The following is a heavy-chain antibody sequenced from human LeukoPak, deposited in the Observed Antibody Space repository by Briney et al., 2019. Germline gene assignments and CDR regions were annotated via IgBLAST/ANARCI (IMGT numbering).Heavy chain of an antibody. J-gene: IGHJ4*02. D-gene: IGHD3-22*01. CDR2: IRSKAHGGTT. CDR3: TREYYKYYYDSSGYNHQGTDY. CDR1: GFTFGDYA. Sequence: GGSLRLSCTASGFTFGDYAMSLVRQAPGKGLEWVGFIRSKAHGGTTEYAASVKGRFTISRDDSKSIAYLQSNSLKTEDTAVYYCTREYYKYYYDSSGYNHQGTDYWGQGTLVTVSS. V-gene: IGHV3-49*04.